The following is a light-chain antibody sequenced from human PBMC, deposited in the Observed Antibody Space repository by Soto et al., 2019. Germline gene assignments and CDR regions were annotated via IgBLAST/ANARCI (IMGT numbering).Light chain of an antibody. CDR1: SSDIGTYIY. Sequence: QSVLTQPASVSGSPGQSITISCTGTSSDIGTYIYVSWYLQHPGKAPKLLIYEVGNRPSGVSNRFSGSKSGNTASLTISGLQAEDEADYYCQSYDTSLRDWNWVFGGGTKLTVL. J-gene: IGLJ3*02. V-gene: IGLV2-14*01. CDR3: QSYDTSLRDWNWV. CDR2: EVG.